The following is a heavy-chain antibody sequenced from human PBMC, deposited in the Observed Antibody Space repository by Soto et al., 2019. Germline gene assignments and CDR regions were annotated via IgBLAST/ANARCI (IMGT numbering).Heavy chain of an antibody. J-gene: IGHJ3*02. Sequence: SETLSLTCTVSGGSISSYYLSWIRQPPGKGLEWIGYIYYSGSTNYNPSLKSRVTISVDTSKNQFSLKLSSVTAADTAVYYCARGYCSGGSCYSDDAFDIWGQGTMVTVSS. CDR2: IYYSGST. CDR3: ARGYCSGGSCYSDDAFDI. D-gene: IGHD2-15*01. CDR1: GGSISSYY. V-gene: IGHV4-59*08.